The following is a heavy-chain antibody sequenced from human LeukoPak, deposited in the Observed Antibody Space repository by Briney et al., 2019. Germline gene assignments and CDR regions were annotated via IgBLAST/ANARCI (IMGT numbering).Heavy chain of an antibody. Sequence: GGSLRLSCAVSGLDFSNYWMHWVRQAPGRGLVWVARTNLHGSTLDYADSVKGRFTISSDNVKNALFLQMNSLRVEDTAVYYCASAYTYVRLGDHWGQGTLVTVSS. D-gene: IGHD3-16*01. V-gene: IGHV3-74*01. J-gene: IGHJ4*02. CDR3: ASAYTYVRLGDH. CDR2: TNLHGSTL. CDR1: GLDFSNYW.